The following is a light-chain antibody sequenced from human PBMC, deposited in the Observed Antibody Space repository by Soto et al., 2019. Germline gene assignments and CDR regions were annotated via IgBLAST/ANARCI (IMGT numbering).Light chain of an antibody. Sequence: ESVVTQSPGTLSLSPGERATLSCRASQSVSSSYLAWYQQRPGQAPRLLIYGASSSAAGIPDRFSGSGSGAYFALTIARLEPEDFAVYYCQQYDSSPSFGPGTKVDIK. CDR1: QSVSSSY. CDR2: GAS. J-gene: IGKJ3*01. CDR3: QQYDSSPS. V-gene: IGKV3-20*01.